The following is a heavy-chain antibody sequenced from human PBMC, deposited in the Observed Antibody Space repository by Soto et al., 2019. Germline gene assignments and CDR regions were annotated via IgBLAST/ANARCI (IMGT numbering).Heavy chain of an antibody. J-gene: IGHJ3*02. Sequence: PSETLSLTCAVSGGSISSGGYSWSWIRQPPGKGLEWIGYIYHSGSIYYNPSLKSRVTISVDRSKNQFSLKLSSVTAADTAVYYCAGGRQQLVNHDDFDILCQETMVTVSS. CDR1: GGSISSGGYS. CDR3: AGGRQQLVNHDDFDI. D-gene: IGHD6-13*01. V-gene: IGHV4-30-2*02. CDR2: IYHSGSI.